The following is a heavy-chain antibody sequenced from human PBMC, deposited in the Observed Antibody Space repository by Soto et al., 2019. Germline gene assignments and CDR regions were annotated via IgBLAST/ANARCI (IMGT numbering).Heavy chain of an antibody. CDR3: AASFRGSYSSRPFAFDI. Sequence: SVKVSCKASGFTFTSSAVQWVRQARGQRLEWIGWIVVGSGNTNYAQKFQERVTITRDMSTSTAYMELSSLRSEDTAVYYCAASFRGSYSSRPFAFDIWGQGTMVTVS. D-gene: IGHD1-26*01. CDR2: IVVGSGNT. J-gene: IGHJ3*02. V-gene: IGHV1-58*01. CDR1: GFTFTSSA.